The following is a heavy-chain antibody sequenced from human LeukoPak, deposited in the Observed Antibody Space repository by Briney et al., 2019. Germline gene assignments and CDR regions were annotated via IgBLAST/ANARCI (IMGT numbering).Heavy chain of an antibody. J-gene: IGHJ6*03. V-gene: IGHV4-34*01. CDR1: GGSFSGYY. Sequence: PSETLSLTCAVYGGSFSGYYWSWIRQPPGKGLEWIGEINHSGSTNYNPSLKSRVTISVDTSKNQFSLKLSSVTAADTAVYYCARMSLGGAAAGTFYMDVWGKGTTVTVSS. CDR2: INHSGST. D-gene: IGHD6-13*01. CDR3: ARMSLGGAAAGTFYMDV.